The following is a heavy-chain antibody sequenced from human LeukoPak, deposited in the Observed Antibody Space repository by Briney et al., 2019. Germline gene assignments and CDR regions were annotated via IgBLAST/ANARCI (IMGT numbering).Heavy chain of an antibody. Sequence: GGSLRLSCAASGLSFSAYWMSWVRQDARKWRGWVTTIKLDGSEKNHVASVEGRFTISRDNTKKPLHLEMYSLRAEATAVFYCARSLRSSGWLPDDAFDIWGQGTKVTVSS. D-gene: IGHD6-19*01. CDR2: IKLDGSEK. CDR1: GLSFSAYW. V-gene: IGHV3-7*01. CDR3: ARSLRSSGWLPDDAFDI. J-gene: IGHJ3*02.